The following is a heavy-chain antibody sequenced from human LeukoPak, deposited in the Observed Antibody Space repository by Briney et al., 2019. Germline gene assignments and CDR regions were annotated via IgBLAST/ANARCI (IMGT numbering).Heavy chain of an antibody. J-gene: IGHJ4*02. CDR3: ARVAAMALGIDY. Sequence: PGGSLRLSCAASGFTFRSHWMSWIRQPAGKGLEWIGRIYTSGSTNYNPSLKSRVTISVDTSKNQFSLKLSSVTAADTAVYYCARVAAMALGIDYWGQGTLVTVSS. D-gene: IGHD5-18*01. CDR2: IYTSGST. CDR1: GFTFRSHW. V-gene: IGHV4-4*07.